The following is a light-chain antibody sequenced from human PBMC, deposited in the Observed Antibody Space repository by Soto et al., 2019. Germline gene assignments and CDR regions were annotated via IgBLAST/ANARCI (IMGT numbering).Light chain of an antibody. V-gene: IGLV7-43*01. Sequence: QAVVTQEPSLTVSPGGTVTLTCASSTGPVTSDYYPNWFQQKPGQAPRALIYSTTKKHSWTPARFSVSRLGGKAALTLSGVQPEDEADYYFLLYYGAAVVFGGGPKLTVL. CDR1: TGPVTSDYY. CDR2: STT. J-gene: IGLJ2*01. CDR3: LLYYGAAVV.